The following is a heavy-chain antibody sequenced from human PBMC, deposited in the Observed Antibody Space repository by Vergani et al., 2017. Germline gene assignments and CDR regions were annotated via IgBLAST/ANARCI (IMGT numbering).Heavy chain of an antibody. CDR1: GGSVSSGSYY. CDR3: ARVVSTNSRIAVAGKLDY. D-gene: IGHD6-19*01. V-gene: IGHV4-61*01. J-gene: IGHJ4*02. CDR2: IYYSGST. Sequence: QVQLQESGPGLVKPSETLSLTCTVSGGSVSSGSYYWSWIRQPPGKGLEWIGYIYYSGSTNYNPSLKSRVTISVDTSKNQFSLKLSSVTAADTAVYYCARVVSTNSRIAVAGKLDYWGQGTLVTVSS.